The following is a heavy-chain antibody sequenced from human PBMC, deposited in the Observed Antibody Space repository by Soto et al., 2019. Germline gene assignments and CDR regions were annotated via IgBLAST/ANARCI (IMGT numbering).Heavy chain of an antibody. V-gene: IGHV1-2*02. D-gene: IGHD3-22*01. Sequence: ASLKVSCKASGYTFTGYYMHWVRQAPGQGLEWMGWINPNSGGTNYAQKFQGRVTMTRDTSISTAYMELSRLRSDDTAVYYCARGLVYYYDSSGYSPPDYWGQGTLVTVSS. J-gene: IGHJ4*02. CDR1: GYTFTGYY. CDR2: INPNSGGT. CDR3: ARGLVYYYDSSGYSPPDY.